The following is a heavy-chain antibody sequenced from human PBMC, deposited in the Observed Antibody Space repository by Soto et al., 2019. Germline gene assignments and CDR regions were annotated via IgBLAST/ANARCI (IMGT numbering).Heavy chain of an antibody. J-gene: IGHJ6*03. V-gene: IGHV1-18*01. D-gene: IGHD1-1*01. CDR3: ARSKVLETYYYYYYMDV. CDR2: ISAYNGNT. Sequence: ASVKVSCKASGYTFTSYGISWVRQAPGQGLEWMGWISAYNGNTNYAQKLQGRVTMTTDTSTSTAYMELRSLRSDDTAVYYCARSKVLETYYYYYYMDVWAKGTTVTVSS. CDR1: GYTFTSYG.